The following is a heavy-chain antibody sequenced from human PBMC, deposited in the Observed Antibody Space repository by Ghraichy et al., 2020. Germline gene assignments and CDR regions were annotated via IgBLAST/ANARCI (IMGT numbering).Heavy chain of an antibody. CDR2: IKSRSDGGTT. CDR3: ARAVRKYYYLLYTVDV. CDR1: GFSFNKAW. V-gene: IGHV3-15*01. J-gene: IGHJ6*02. Sequence: LSLTCAGSGFSFNKAWMTWVRQGPGKGLEWVGRIKSRSDGGTTDYAAPVKGRFTITRDDSKNTVYLQMNSLKTEDTAVYYCARAVRKYYYLLYTVDVWGQGTSVTVSS. D-gene: IGHD2/OR15-2a*01.